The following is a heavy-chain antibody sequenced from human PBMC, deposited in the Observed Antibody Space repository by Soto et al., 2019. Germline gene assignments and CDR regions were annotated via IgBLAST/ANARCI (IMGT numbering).Heavy chain of an antibody. CDR1: GFTFSSYG. J-gene: IGHJ4*02. D-gene: IGHD4-17*01. Sequence: GGSLRLSCAASGFTFSSYGMHWVRQAPGKGLEWVAVIWYDGSNKYYADSVKGRFTISRDNSKNTLYLQMNSLRAEDTAVYYCARAPPYGDYVVGFDYWGQGTLVTVS. CDR3: ARAPPYGDYVVGFDY. V-gene: IGHV3-33*01. CDR2: IWYDGSNK.